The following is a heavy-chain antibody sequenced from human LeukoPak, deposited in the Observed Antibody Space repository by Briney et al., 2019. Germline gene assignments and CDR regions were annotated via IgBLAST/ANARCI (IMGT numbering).Heavy chain of an antibody. V-gene: IGHV3-7*01. J-gene: IGHJ4*02. CDR3: VSQEVVPH. CDR2: VKEDGTTK. CDR1: GFTFSSYA. D-gene: IGHD2-15*01. Sequence: GGSLRLSCAASGFTFSSYAMSWVRQAPGKGLEWVANVKEDGTTKQYVDSVKGRFTISRDNAKNSLYLQMDSLRAEDTAVYYCVSQEVVPHWGQGTLVSVSS.